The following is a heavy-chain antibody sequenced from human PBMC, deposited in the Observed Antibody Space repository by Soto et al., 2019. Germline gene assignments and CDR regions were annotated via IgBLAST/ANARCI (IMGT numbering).Heavy chain of an antibody. D-gene: IGHD2-21*02. V-gene: IGHV1-46*01. CDR3: ARGGHVVVVTAALDY. CDR1: GDTFTDYY. CDR2: VNPSGGHT. J-gene: IGHJ4*02. Sequence: QVQLMQSGAEVKKPGASVKVSCKASGDTFTDYYIHWVRQAPGQGLDWMGTVNPSGGHTTYAQHFLGRVTMTMDTSTSTLYMELTSLTSDDTAIYYCARGGHVVVVTAALDYWGQGTLVTVSS.